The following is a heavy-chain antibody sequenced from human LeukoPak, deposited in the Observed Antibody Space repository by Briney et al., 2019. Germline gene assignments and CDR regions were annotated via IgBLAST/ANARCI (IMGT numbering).Heavy chain of an antibody. CDR2: ISSSSGTI. J-gene: IGHJ4*02. Sequence: GGSLRLSCVASGFTFSTYSMNWVRQAPGKGLEWVSYISSSSGTIFYADSVKGRFTISRDNAKNSLYLQMNSLRAEDTAVYYCARAIDTSRHPIGYWGQGTLVTVSS. D-gene: IGHD3-22*01. V-gene: IGHV3-48*01. CDR1: GFTFSTYS. CDR3: ARAIDTSRHPIGY.